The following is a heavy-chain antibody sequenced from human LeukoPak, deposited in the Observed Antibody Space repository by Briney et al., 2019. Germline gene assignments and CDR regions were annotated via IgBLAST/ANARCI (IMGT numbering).Heavy chain of an antibody. CDR1: GGTFSSYA. CDR3: AREGSGSYWFDY. J-gene: IGHJ4*02. V-gene: IGHV1-2*02. CDR2: INPNSGGT. Sequence: GASVKVSCKASGGTFSSYAISWVRQAPGQGLEWMGWINPNSGGTNYAQKFQGRVTMTRDTSISTAYMELSRLRSDDTAVYYCAREGSGSYWFDYWGQGTLVTVSS. D-gene: IGHD1-26*01.